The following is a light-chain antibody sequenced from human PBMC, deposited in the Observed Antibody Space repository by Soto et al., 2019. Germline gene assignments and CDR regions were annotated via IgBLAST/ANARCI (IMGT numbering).Light chain of an antibody. CDR2: EDN. CDR3: QSYDSSNRWV. J-gene: IGLJ3*02. V-gene: IGLV6-57*03. Sequence: FMLTQPHSVSESPGKTVTISCTRSSGSIASNYVQWYQQRPGSAPTTVIYEDNQRPSGVPDRFSGSIDSSSNSASLTISGLKTEDEDDYYCQSYDSSNRWVFGGGTKLTVL. CDR1: SGSIASNY.